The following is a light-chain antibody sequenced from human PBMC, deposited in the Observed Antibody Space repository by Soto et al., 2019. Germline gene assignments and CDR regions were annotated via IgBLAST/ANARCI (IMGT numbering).Light chain of an antibody. V-gene: IGLV1-44*01. J-gene: IGLJ1*01. CDR1: SSNIGSKT. Sequence: QSVLTQPPSASGTPGQRGTISCSGSSSNIGSKTVNWYQQLPGTAPKLLIDSNYQRPSGVPDRFSGSKSGTSASLASSGLQSEDEADYYCSAWDASLNGYVFGTGTKLTVL. CDR2: SNY. CDR3: SAWDASLNGYV.